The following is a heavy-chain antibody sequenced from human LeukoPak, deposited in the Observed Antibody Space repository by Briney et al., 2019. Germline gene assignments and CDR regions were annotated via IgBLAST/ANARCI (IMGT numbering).Heavy chain of an antibody. V-gene: IGHV3-48*04. CDR2: ISSSSSTI. D-gene: IGHD5-24*01. Sequence: QTGGSLRLSCAASGFTFSSYSMNWIRQAPGKGLEWVSYISSSSSTIYYADSVKGRFTISRDNAKNSLYLQMNSLRAEDMALYYCAKGLDGYNGVVDYWGQGTLVTVSS. CDR3: AKGLDGYNGVVDY. J-gene: IGHJ4*02. CDR1: GFTFSSYS.